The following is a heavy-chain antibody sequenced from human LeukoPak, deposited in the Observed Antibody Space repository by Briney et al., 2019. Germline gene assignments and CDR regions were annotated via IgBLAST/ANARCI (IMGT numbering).Heavy chain of an antibody. CDR2: INHSGST. J-gene: IGHJ4*02. CDR1: GGSFGGYY. CDR3: ARGGYCSGGSCYPPDY. Sequence: SETLSLTCAVYGGSFGGYYWSWIRQPPGKGLEWIGEINHSGSTNYNPSLKSRVTISVDTSKNQFSLKLSSVTAADTAVYYCARGGYCSGGSCYPPDYWGQRTLVTVSS. D-gene: IGHD2-15*01. V-gene: IGHV4-34*01.